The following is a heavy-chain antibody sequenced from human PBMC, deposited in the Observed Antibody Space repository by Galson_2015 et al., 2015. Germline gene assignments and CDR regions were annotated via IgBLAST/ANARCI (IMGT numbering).Heavy chain of an antibody. CDR1: GFTFSGYG. V-gene: IGHV3-33*01. D-gene: IGHD6-13*01. J-gene: IGHJ4*02. CDR2: IWYDGSNK. CDR3: ARLTLAAAENDY. Sequence: SLRLSCAASGFTFSGYGMHWVRQAPGKGLEWVAVIWYDGSNKYYADSVKGRFTISRDNSKNTLYLQMNSLRAEDTAVYYCARLTLAAAENDYWGQGTLVTVSS.